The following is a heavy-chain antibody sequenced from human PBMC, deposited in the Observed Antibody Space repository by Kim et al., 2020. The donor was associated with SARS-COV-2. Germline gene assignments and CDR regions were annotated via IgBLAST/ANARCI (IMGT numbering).Heavy chain of an antibody. CDR2: INHSGST. D-gene: IGHD3-22*01. J-gene: IGHJ4*02. CDR1: GGSFSGYY. V-gene: IGHV4-34*01. Sequence: SETLSLTCAVYGGSFSGYYWSWIRQPPGKGLEWIGEINHSGSTNYNPSLKSRVTISVDTSKNQFSLKLSSVTAADTAVYYYARGQKNYYDSSGYRFDYWGQGTLVTVSS. CDR3: ARGQKNYYDSSGYRFDY.